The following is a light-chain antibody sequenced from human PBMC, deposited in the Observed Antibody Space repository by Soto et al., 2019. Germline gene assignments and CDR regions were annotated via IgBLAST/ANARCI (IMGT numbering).Light chain of an antibody. CDR1: QTINGW. Sequence: DIQMTQSPSTLSAFVGDRVTLTCRASQTINGWLAWYQQRPGKAPKLLIHKASTLEGGVPSRFSGSASGTEFTLPITSLQPDDFATYYCLQYNHYPLTFGGGTKVELK. CDR2: KAS. CDR3: LQYNHYPLT. V-gene: IGKV1-5*03. J-gene: IGKJ4*01.